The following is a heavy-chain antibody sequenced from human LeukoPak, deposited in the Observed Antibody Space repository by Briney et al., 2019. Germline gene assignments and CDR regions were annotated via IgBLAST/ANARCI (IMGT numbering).Heavy chain of an antibody. J-gene: IGHJ3*02. CDR1: GGSIRSYY. D-gene: IGHD3-16*01. CDR2: IYYTGST. V-gene: IGHV4-59*01. CDR3: ASGPWAQPSQDAFDI. Sequence: SETLSLTCTVSGGSIRSYYWSWLRQPPGKGLEWIGYIYYTGSTNYNPSLKSRVTISVDTSKNQFSLKLSSVTAADTAVYYCASGPWAQPSQDAFDIWGQGTMVTVSS.